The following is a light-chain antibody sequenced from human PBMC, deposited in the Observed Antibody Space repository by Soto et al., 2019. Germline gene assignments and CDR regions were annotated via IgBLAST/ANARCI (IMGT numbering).Light chain of an antibody. V-gene: IGLV2-11*01. CDR1: SSDAGGYNY. J-gene: IGLJ2*01. Sequence: QLVLTQPRSVSGSPGQSVTISCTGTSSDAGGYNYVSWYQQHPGKAPKLMIYDVSKRPSGVPDRFSGSKSGNTASLTISGLQAEDEADYYCCSYAGSYPVVFGGGTKLTVL. CDR2: DVS. CDR3: CSYAGSYPVV.